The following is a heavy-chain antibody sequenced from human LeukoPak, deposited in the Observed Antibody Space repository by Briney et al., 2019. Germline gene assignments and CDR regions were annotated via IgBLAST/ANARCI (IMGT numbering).Heavy chain of an antibody. CDR2: TYYRSKWYN. CDR3: ARDLPYCSDDSCYSRPFDY. D-gene: IGHD2-15*01. Sequence: PSQTLSLTCAISGDSVSSDSAAWNWIRQSPSRGLEWLGRTYYRSKWYNDYAVSVKSRITINPDTSKNQFSLQLNSVTPEDTAVYYCARDLPYCSDDSCYSRPFDYWGQGTLVTVSS. CDR1: GDSVSSDSAA. J-gene: IGHJ4*02. V-gene: IGHV6-1*01.